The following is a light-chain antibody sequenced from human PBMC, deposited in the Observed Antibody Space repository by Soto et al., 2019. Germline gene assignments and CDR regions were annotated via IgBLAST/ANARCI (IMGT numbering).Light chain of an antibody. J-gene: IGKJ1*01. CDR3: QQYDNDSWT. V-gene: IGKV1-5*03. CDR1: QSISSW. Sequence: DIQMTQSPSTLSASVGDRVIITCRASQSISSWLAWYQQKPGKAPNLLIYKASTLKSGVPPRFSGSGSGTEFTLTISSLQPDDFATYYCQQYDNDSWTFGQGTKVEIK. CDR2: KAS.